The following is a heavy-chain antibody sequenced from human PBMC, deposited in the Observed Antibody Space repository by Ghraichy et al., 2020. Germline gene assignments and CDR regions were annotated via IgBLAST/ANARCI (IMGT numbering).Heavy chain of an antibody. D-gene: IGHD6-13*01. CDR2: ISYDGSNK. CDR3: VKDSEAAAGTGPLDY. Sequence: LSLTCAASGFTFSSYGMHWVRQAPGKGLEWVAVISYDGSNKYYADSVKGRFTISRDNSKNTLYLQMNSLRAEDTAVYYCVKDSEAAAGTGPLDYWGQGTLVTVSS. V-gene: IGHV3-30*18. J-gene: IGHJ4*02. CDR1: GFTFSSYG.